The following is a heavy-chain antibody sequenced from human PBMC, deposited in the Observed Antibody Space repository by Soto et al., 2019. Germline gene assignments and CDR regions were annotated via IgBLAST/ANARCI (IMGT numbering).Heavy chain of an antibody. V-gene: IGHV3-15*05. CDR2: IISNRDGGAT. J-gene: IGHJ4*02. D-gene: IGHD3-16*01. CDR1: GFTFSNAC. CDR3: TIILGGGSDH. Sequence: EVQPVESGGDVVQPGGSLRLSCAASGFTFSNACMSWVRQAPGKGLEWVGRIISNRDGGATEYGSPVKGRFPVSRDDSTNTPCLEMNRLKTEVTAVYCCTIILGGGSDHWGQGTLVTVSS.